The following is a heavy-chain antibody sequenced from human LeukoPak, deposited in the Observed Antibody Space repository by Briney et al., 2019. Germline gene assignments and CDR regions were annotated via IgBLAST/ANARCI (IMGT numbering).Heavy chain of an antibody. Sequence: PGGSLRLSCAASGFTFSSYAMSWVRQAPGKGLEWVSAISGSGGSTYYADSVKGRFTISRDNSKNTLYLQMTSLRAEDTAVYYCAKGWSEGVVGGAFDYWGQGTLVTVSS. J-gene: IGHJ4*02. CDR2: ISGSGGST. D-gene: IGHD1-26*01. CDR3: AKGWSEGVVGGAFDY. V-gene: IGHV3-23*01. CDR1: GFTFSSYA.